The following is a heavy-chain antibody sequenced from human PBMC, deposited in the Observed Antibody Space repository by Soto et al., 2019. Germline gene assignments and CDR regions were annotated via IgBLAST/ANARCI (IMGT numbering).Heavy chain of an antibody. CDR3: ARDGYDGSGSPYPAY. D-gene: IGHD3-10*01. Sequence: ETLSLTCSVSGGSMSEYFWSWIRQSPGKGLEWIGYIYYLGSTDYNPSLKSRVTISVDTSKRQFSLRLTSVTAADTAVYYCARDGYDGSGSPYPAYWGPGTQVTVS. V-gene: IGHV4-59*01. CDR1: GGSMSEYF. J-gene: IGHJ4*02. CDR2: IYYLGST.